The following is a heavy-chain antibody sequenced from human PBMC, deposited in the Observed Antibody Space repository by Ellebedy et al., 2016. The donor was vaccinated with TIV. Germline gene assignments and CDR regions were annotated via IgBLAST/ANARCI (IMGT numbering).Heavy chain of an antibody. D-gene: IGHD2-21*01. CDR2: TPSSSSTI. V-gene: IGHV3-48*04. J-gene: IGHJ5*02. CDR1: GFSFTSYS. CDR3: VRERELLDP. Sequence: AGSLRLSCVGSGFSFTSYSMNWVRQAPGTGLAWVSYTPSSSSTIYYADSVKGRFTISRDTAKKPLYLQMRSLRVEDTGVYYCVRERELLDPWGQGTLVTVSS.